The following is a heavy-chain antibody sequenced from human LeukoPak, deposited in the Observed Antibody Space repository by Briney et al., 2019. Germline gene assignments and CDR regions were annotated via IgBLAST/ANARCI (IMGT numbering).Heavy chain of an antibody. CDR3: AKGGTPETTLNWFDP. D-gene: IGHD1-1*01. CDR2: ISGSGGST. V-gene: IGHV3-23*01. CDR1: RFTFSSYA. J-gene: IGHJ5*02. Sequence: GGSLRLSCAASRFTFSSYAMSWVRQAPGKGLEWVSGISGSGGSTYYADSVRGRFTISRDNSKNTLYLQMNSLRVEDTAEYYCAKGGTPETTLNWFDPWGQGTLVTVSS.